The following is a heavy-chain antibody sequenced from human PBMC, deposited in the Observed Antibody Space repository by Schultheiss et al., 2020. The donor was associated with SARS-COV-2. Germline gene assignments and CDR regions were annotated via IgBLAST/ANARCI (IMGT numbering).Heavy chain of an antibody. CDR2: INHSGST. J-gene: IGHJ5*02. V-gene: IGHV4-34*01. Sequence: SETLSLTCAVYGGSFSGYYWSWIRQPPGKGLEWIGEINHSGSTNYNPSLKSRVTISVDTSKNQFSLKLSSVTAADTAVYYYASYKGYSYGYWFDPWGQGTLVTVSS. CDR1: GGSFSGYY. CDR3: ASYKGYSYGYWFDP. D-gene: IGHD5-18*01.